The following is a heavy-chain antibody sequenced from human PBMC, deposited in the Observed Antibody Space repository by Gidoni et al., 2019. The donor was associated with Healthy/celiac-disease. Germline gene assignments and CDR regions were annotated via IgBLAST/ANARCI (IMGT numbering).Heavy chain of an antibody. CDR1: GGSISSSSYY. CDR2: IYYSGST. J-gene: IGHJ4*02. V-gene: IGHV4-39*01. CDR3: ASSYYYDSSGYLLFDY. Sequence: QLQLQESGPGLVKPSETLSLTCTVSGGSISSSSYYWGWIRQPPGKGLEWLGSIYYSGSTYYNPSLKSRVTISVDTSKNQFSLKLSSVTAADTAVYYCASSYYYDSSGYLLFDYWGQGTLVTVSS. D-gene: IGHD3-22*01.